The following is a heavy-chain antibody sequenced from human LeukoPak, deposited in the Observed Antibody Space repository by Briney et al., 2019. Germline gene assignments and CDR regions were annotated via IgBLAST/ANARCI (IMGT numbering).Heavy chain of an antibody. J-gene: IGHJ4*02. CDR2: ISGSGGGT. CDR1: GFTFSSYA. D-gene: IGHD3-22*01. V-gene: IGHV3-23*01. Sequence: GGSLRLSCAASGFTFSSYAVSWVRQAPGKGLEWVSAISGSGGGTYYADSVKGRFTISRDNAKNSLYLQMNSLRAEDTAVYYCARDGMIDPSFDYWGQGTLVTVSS. CDR3: ARDGMIDPSFDY.